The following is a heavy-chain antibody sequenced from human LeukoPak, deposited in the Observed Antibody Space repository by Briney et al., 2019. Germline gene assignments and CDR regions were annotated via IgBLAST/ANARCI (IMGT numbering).Heavy chain of an antibody. CDR1: GFTFSSYA. V-gene: IGHV3-30*04. CDR3: ARELWYNEPQSGDRGSGSPFCC. CDR2: ISYDGSNK. J-gene: IGHJ4*02. Sequence: GGSLRLSCAASGFTFSSYAMHWVRQAPGKGLEWVAVISYDGSNKYYADSVKGRFTISRDNSKNTLYLQMNRLRAEDTAVYYCARELWYNEPQSGDRGSGSPFCCWGQGTLVSVSS. D-gene: IGHD3-10*01.